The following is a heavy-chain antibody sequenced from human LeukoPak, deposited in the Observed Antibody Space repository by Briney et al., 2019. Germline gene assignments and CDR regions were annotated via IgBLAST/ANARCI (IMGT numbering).Heavy chain of an antibody. V-gene: IGHV1-2*04. CDR3: ARDYYDSSTLGGNYYYYMDV. D-gene: IGHD3-22*01. J-gene: IGHJ6*03. CDR2: INPNSGGT. Sequence: ASVKVSCKASGYTFTGYYMHWVRQAPGQGLEWMGWINPNSGGTNYAQKFQGWVTMTRDTSTSTVYMELSSLRSEDTAVYYCARDYYDSSTLGGNYYYYMDVWGKGTTVTVSS. CDR1: GYTFTGYY.